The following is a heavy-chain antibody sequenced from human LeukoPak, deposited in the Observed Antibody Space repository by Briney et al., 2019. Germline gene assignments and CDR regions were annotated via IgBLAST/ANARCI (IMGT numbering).Heavy chain of an antibody. D-gene: IGHD3-22*01. CDR2: ISYDGSNK. J-gene: IGHJ6*02. CDR1: GFTFSSYG. Sequence: GGSLRLSCAASGFTFSSYGMHWVRQAPGKGLEWVAVISYDGSNKYYADSVKGRFTISRDNSKNTLYLQMNSLRAEDTAVYYCAKGAHYYDSSGYSDHYYYYGMDVWGQGTTVTVSS. V-gene: IGHV3-30*18. CDR3: AKGAHYYDSSGYSDHYYYYGMDV.